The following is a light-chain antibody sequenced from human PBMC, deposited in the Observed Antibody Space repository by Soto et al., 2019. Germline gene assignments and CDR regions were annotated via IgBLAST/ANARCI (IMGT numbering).Light chain of an antibody. V-gene: IGLV6-57*04. Sequence: NFMLTQPHSVSESPGKTVTISCTRSSGSIASNYVQWYQQRPGSAPTTVIYEDNQRPSGVPDRFSGSIDSSSNSASLTISGLKTEDEVDYYCQSYDSPYVVFGGGTKLTVL. CDR2: EDN. CDR3: QSYDSPYVV. CDR1: SGSIASNY. J-gene: IGLJ2*01.